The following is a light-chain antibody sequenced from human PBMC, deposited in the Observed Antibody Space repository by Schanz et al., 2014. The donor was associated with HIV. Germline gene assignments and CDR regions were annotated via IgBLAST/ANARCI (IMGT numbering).Light chain of an antibody. Sequence: IQMTQSPSTVSTSVGDRVTITCRASQTIGRLLAWYQQKPGRAPKLLIYQASILETGVPSRFSGSGSGTEFTLAISSLQPEDFATYYCQQYNDRSYTFGQGTKLEIK. CDR2: QAS. CDR3: QQYNDRSYT. J-gene: IGKJ2*01. CDR1: QTIGRL. V-gene: IGKV1-5*03.